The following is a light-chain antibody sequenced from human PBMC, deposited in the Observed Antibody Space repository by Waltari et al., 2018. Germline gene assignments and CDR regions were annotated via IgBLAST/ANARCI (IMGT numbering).Light chain of an antibody. J-gene: IGKJ3*01. V-gene: IGKV3-11*01. CDR1: QSIGTY. CDR2: ETS. Sequence: EIVLTQSPATLSLSPGERATLPCRASQSIGTYLAWYQQKPGQAPRLLIYETSNRATAIPARFSGSGSGTDFTLTISSLEPEDFAVYYCQLGSNWPPTFTFGPGARLDVK. CDR3: QLGSNWPPTFT.